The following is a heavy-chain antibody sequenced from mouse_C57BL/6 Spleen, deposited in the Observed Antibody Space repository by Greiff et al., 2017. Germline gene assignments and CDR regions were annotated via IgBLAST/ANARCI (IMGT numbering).Heavy chain of an antibody. CDR2: IDPSDSYT. Sequence: VQLQQPGAELVKPGASVKLSCKASGYTFTSYWMQWVKQRPGQGLEWIGEIDPSDSYTNYNQKFKGKATLTVDTSSSTAYMQLSSLTSEDSAVYYCARDLLGALDYWGQGTTLTVSS. J-gene: IGHJ2*01. V-gene: IGHV1-50*01. D-gene: IGHD2-10*01. CDR3: ARDLLGALDY. CDR1: GYTFTSYW.